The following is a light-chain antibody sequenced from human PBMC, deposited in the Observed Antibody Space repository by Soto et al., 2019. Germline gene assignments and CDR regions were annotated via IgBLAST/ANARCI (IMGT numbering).Light chain of an antibody. Sequence: ENFLTQSPVTLSLSHGDRATLSCRASQSVSSSTYLAWYQQKPGQAPRLLIYDASTRATGIPDRFTGSGSGTDFTLTISRLEPEDFAVYYCQQYGSSPISSAHGTRLAIK. J-gene: IGKJ5*01. CDR2: DAS. CDR3: QQYGSSPIS. CDR1: QSVSSSTY. V-gene: IGKV3-20*01.